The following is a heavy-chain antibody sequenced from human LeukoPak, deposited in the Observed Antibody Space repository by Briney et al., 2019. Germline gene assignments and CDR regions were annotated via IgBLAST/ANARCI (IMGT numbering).Heavy chain of an antibody. CDR2: IKQDGSEK. CDR1: GFTFSSYW. Sequence: PGGSLRLSCAASGFTFSSYWMSWVRQAPGKGLEWVANIKQDGSEKFYVDSVKGRFTISRDNAKDSLYLQMNSLRAEDTAVYYCGRTGDLSDYWGQGTLVTVSS. V-gene: IGHV3-7*01. CDR3: GRTGDLSDY. D-gene: IGHD7-27*01. J-gene: IGHJ4*02.